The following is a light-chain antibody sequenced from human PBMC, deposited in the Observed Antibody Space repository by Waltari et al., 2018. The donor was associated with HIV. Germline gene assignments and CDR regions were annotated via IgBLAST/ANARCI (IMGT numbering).Light chain of an antibody. J-gene: IGKJ2*01. Sequence: AIHMTQSPSSLSASTGDRIVISCRASQDIGTYLAWYQHKPGKAPELLISSSSTLESGVPSRFAGSGSGTDFTITISCLQSEDFATYYCQQYYDSPQTFGQGTKLEIK. V-gene: IGKV1-8*01. CDR2: SSS. CDR3: QQYYDSPQT. CDR1: QDIGTY.